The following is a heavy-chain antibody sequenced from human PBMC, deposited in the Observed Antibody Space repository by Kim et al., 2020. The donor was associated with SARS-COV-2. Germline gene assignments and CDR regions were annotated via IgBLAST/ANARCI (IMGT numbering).Heavy chain of an antibody. D-gene: IGHD5-12*01. CDR3: ARDTSGYTECDY. V-gene: IGHV4-4*06. Sequence: NYNPSLKSRVTMSGDTARNEFSLNLRSVTDADTAVYFCARDTSGYTECDYWGQGTLVTVS. J-gene: IGHJ4*02.